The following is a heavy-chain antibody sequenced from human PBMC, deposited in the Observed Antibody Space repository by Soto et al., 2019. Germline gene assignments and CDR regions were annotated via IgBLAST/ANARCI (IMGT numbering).Heavy chain of an antibody. Sequence: QVQLQESGPGLVKPSETLSLTCTVSGGSVSSGSYYWSWIRQPPGKGLEWIGYIYYSGSTNYNPSLKSRVTISVDTSRNPFSLKRSSVTAADPAVYYCARLRDSSGYYYHYYGMDVWGQGTTVTVSS. V-gene: IGHV4-61*01. CDR1: GGSVSSGSYY. D-gene: IGHD3-22*01. CDR2: IYYSGST. CDR3: ARLRDSSGYYYHYYGMDV. J-gene: IGHJ6*02.